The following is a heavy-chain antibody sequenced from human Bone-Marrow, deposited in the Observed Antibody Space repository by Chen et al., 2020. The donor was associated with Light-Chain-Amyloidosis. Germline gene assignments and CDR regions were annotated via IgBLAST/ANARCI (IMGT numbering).Heavy chain of an antibody. CDR1: GFTFSSYG. CDR2: IWYDGSNK. CDR3: ARENYYDSSGYGY. J-gene: IGHJ4*02. D-gene: IGHD3-22*01. Sequence: QVQLVESGGGVVQPGRSLRLSCAASGFTFSSYGMHWVRQAPGKGLEGVAVIWYDGSNKYYADSVKGRFTISRDNSKNTLYLQMNSLRAEDTAVYYCARENYYDSSGYGYWGQGTLVTVSS. V-gene: IGHV3-33*01.